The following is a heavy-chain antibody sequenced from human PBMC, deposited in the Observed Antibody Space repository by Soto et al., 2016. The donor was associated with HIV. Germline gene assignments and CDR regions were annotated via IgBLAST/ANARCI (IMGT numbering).Heavy chain of an antibody. CDR3: ARLPRQWLAPGFGP. CDR2: INHNRYT. V-gene: IGHV4-34*01. CDR1: GGSLSNYY. J-gene: IGHJ5*02. D-gene: IGHD6-19*01. Sequence: VQLQQWGAGLLKPSETLSLTCAVSGGSLSNYYWSWIRQPPGKGLEWIGDINHNRYTYYNPSLKSRVAISLDTAKNQFSLNLTSVTAADTAVYFCARLPRQWLAPGFGPWGQGNPGHRLL.